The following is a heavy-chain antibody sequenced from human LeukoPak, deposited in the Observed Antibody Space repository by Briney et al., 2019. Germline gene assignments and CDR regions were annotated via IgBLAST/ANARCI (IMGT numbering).Heavy chain of an antibody. D-gene: IGHD1-26*01. CDR3: AKWELLSDAFDI. CDR1: GFTFSSYG. CDR2: ISYDGSNK. J-gene: IGHJ3*02. Sequence: GGSLRLSCAASGFTFSSYGMHWVRQAPGKGLEWVAVISYDGSNKYYADSVKGRFTISRDNSKNTLYLQMTSLRAEDTAVYYCAKWELLSDAFDIWGQGRMVTVSS. V-gene: IGHV3-30*18.